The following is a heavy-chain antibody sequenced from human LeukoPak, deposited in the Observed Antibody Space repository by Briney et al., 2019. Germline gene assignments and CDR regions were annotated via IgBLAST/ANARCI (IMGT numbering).Heavy chain of an antibody. J-gene: IGHJ4*02. V-gene: IGHV1-2*02. CDR2: INPNSGGT. D-gene: IGHD3-10*01. CDR1: GYTFTDFTGYY. Sequence: ASVKVSCKASGYTFTDFTGYYLHWVRQAPGQGLEWMGWINPNSGGTNYAQKFQGRVTMTRDTSISTAYMELSRLRSDDTAVYYCARGTRVITMVRGIIDFGGQGTLVTVSS. CDR3: ARGTRVITMVRGIIDF.